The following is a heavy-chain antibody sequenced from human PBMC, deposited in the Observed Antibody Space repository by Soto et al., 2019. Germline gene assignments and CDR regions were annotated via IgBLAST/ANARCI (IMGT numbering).Heavy chain of an antibody. CDR1: GGSISSGGYY. CDR2: IYYSGST. J-gene: IGHJ4*02. V-gene: IGHV4-31*03. D-gene: IGHD6-13*01. Sequence: SETLSLTCTVSGGSISSGGYYWSWIRQHPGKGLEWIGYIYYSGSTYYNPSLKSRVTISVDTSKNQFSLKLSSVTAADTAVYYCARVLGDRLKYSSSWYVYFDYWGQGTLVTVSS. CDR3: ARVLGDRLKYSSSWYVYFDY.